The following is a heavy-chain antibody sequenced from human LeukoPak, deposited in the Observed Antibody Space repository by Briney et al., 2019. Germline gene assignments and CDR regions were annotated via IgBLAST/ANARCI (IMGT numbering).Heavy chain of an antibody. V-gene: IGHV5-51*01. Sequence: GEAPKISCQGSGYSLTSYWIGWVRQMPGKGLEWMGIIYPGDSDTRYSPSFQGQVTISADKSISTACLQWSSLKASDTAMYYCAREKLYSSSWFNFDYWGQGTLVTVSS. CDR3: AREKLYSSSWFNFDY. D-gene: IGHD6-13*01. CDR1: GYSLTSYW. CDR2: IYPGDSDT. J-gene: IGHJ4*02.